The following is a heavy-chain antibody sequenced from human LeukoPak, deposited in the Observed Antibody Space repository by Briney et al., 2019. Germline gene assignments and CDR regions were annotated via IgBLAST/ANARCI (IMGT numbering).Heavy chain of an antibody. Sequence: GGSLRLSCAASGFTFSSYWMSWVRQAPGKGLEWVANIKQDGSEKYYVDSVKGRFTISRDNAKNSLYLQMNSLRAEDTAVYYCAREGTVDTAMVTWGFDYWGQGTLVTVSS. CDR1: GFTFSSYW. CDR2: IKQDGSEK. V-gene: IGHV3-7*01. J-gene: IGHJ4*02. CDR3: AREGTVDTAMVTWGFDY. D-gene: IGHD5-18*01.